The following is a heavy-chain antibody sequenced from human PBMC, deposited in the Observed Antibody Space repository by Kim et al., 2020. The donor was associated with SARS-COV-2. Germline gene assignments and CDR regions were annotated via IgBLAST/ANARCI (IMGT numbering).Heavy chain of an antibody. J-gene: IGHJ4*02. Sequence: KFQGRVTITADKSTSTAYRELSSLRSEDTAVYYCARVGYYGSGSYRTFDYWGQGTLVTVSS. V-gene: IGHV1-69*04. D-gene: IGHD3-10*01. CDR3: ARVGYYGSGSYRTFDY.